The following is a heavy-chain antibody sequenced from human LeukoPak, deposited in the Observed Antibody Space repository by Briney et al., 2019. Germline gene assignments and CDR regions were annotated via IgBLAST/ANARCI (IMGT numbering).Heavy chain of an antibody. CDR1: GFTFSSYA. CDR3: ARDRRRLDIVVVPAGQFDY. J-gene: IGHJ4*02. CDR2: ISYDGSNK. V-gene: IGHV3-30-3*01. Sequence: GGSLRLSCAASGFTFSSYAMHWVRQAPGKGLEWVAVISYDGSNKYYTDSVKGRFTISRDNSKNTLYLQMNSLRAEDTAVYYCARDRRRLDIVVVPAGQFDYWGQGTLVTVSS. D-gene: IGHD2-2*01.